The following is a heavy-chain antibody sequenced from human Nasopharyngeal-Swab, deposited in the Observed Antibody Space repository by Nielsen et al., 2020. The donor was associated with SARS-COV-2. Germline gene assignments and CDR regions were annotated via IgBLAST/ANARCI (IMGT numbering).Heavy chain of an antibody. V-gene: IGHV3-20*04. CDR2: INWNGGST. CDR1: GLTFDDYG. Sequence: LSLTCAASGLTFDDYGMSWVRQAPGKGLEWVSGINWNGGSTGYADSVKGRFTISRDNAKNSLYLQMNSLRAEDTALYYCAKDITSGDTMATHYYYGMDVWGQGTTVTVSS. D-gene: IGHD1-14*01. J-gene: IGHJ6*02. CDR3: AKDITSGDTMATHYYYGMDV.